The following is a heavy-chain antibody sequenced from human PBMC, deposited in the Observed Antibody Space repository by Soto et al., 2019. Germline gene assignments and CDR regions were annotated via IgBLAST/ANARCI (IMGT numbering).Heavy chain of an antibody. J-gene: IGHJ6*02. D-gene: IGHD3-10*01. CDR3: ARECLGSGSYYNYYYGMDV. V-gene: IGHV1-2*02. CDR2: INPNSGGT. Sequence: ASVKVSCKASGYTFTGYYMHWVRQAPGQGLEWMGWINPNSGGTNYAQKFQGRVTMTRDTSISTAYMELSRLRPDDTAVYYCARECLGSGSYYNYYYGMDVWGQGTTVTVSS. CDR1: GYTFTGYY.